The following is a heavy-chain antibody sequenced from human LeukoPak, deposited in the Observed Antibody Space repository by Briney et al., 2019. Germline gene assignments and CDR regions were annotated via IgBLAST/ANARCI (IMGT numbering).Heavy chain of an antibody. J-gene: IGHJ4*02. D-gene: IGHD3-10*02. CDR2: IYYSGST. CDR1: GGSISSSSYY. V-gene: IGHV4-39*07. CDR3: ATLLSSSYYFDY. Sequence: SETLSLTCTVSGGSISSSSYYWGWIRQPPGKGLEWIGSIYYSGSTYYNLSLKSRVTISVDTSKNQFSLKLSSVTAADTAVYFCATLLSSSYYFDYWGQGTLDTVSS.